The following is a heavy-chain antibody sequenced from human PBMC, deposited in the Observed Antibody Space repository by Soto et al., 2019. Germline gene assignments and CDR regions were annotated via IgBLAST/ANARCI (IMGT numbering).Heavy chain of an antibody. V-gene: IGHV1-18*01. CDR1: GYTFTSYG. D-gene: IGHD3-10*01. CDR3: ARDPLGPSRLRHYYGSGSPNWFDP. CDR2: ISAYNGNT. Sequence: ASVKVSCKASGYTFTSYGISWVRQAPGQGLEWMGWISAYNGNTNYAQKLQGRVTMTTDTSTSTAYMELGSLRSDDTAVYYCARDPLGPSRLRHYYGSGSPNWFDPWGQGTLVTVSS. J-gene: IGHJ5*02.